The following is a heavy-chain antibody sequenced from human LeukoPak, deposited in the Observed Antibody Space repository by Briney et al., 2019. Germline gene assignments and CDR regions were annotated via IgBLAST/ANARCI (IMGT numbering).Heavy chain of an antibody. CDR2: ISSSGSTI. CDR3: ARENWDYGGKGWFDP. V-gene: IGHV3-48*04. J-gene: IGHJ5*02. D-gene: IGHD4-23*01. CDR1: GFTFSSYG. Sequence: PGGTLRLSCAASGFTFSSYGMSWVRQAPGKGLEWVSYISSSGSTIYYADSVKGRFTISRDNAKNSLYLQMNSLRAEDTAVYYCARENWDYGGKGWFDPWGQGTLVTVSS.